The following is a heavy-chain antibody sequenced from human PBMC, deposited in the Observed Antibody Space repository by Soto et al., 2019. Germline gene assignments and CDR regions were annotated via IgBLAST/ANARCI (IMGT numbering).Heavy chain of an antibody. V-gene: IGHV4-34*01. CDR3: ARGPGGTTGY. Sequence: SETLSLTCAVYGGSFSGYYWSWIRQPPGKGLEWIGEINHSGSTNYNPSLKSRVTISVDTSKNQFSLKLSSVTAADTAVYYCARGPGGTTGYWGQGTLVTVSS. D-gene: IGHD1-7*01. J-gene: IGHJ4*02. CDR2: INHSGST. CDR1: GGSFSGYY.